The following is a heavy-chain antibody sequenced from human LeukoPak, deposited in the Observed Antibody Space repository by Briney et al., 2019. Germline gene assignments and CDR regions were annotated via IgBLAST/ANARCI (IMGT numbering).Heavy chain of an antibody. D-gene: IGHD1-26*01. Sequence: PTASVKVSCKASGGTFSSYAISWVRRAPGQGLEWMGGIIPIFGTANYAQKFQGRVTITADESTSTAYMELSSLRSEDTAVYYCARDRGIVGAYLKPDDAFDIWGQGTMVTVSS. J-gene: IGHJ3*02. CDR2: IIPIFGTA. V-gene: IGHV1-69*13. CDR3: ARDRGIVGAYLKPDDAFDI. CDR1: GGTFSSYA.